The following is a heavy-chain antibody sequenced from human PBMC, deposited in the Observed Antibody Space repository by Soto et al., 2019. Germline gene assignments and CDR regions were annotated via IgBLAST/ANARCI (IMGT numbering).Heavy chain of an antibody. CDR3: ARQSGGYYYYGMDV. V-gene: IGHV4-59*08. Sequence: TSETLSLTCTVSGGSISDYYWSWIRQPPGKGLEWIGYIYYSGTTNYSPSLKSRVTISVDTSKNQFSLELSSVTAADSAIYYCARQSGGYYYYGMDVWGQGTTVTAP. D-gene: IGHD1-26*01. CDR1: GGSISDYY. CDR2: IYYSGTT. J-gene: IGHJ6*02.